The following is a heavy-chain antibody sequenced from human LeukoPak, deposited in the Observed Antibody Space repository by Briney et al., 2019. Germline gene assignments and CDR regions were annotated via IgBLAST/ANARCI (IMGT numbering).Heavy chain of an antibody. D-gene: IGHD4-11*01. CDR1: GYSFTSYW. V-gene: IGHV5-51*01. J-gene: IGHJ5*02. Sequence: GESLKISCKGSGYSFTSYWIGWVRQMPGKGLEWMGIIYPGDPDTRYSPSFQGQVTISADKSISTAYLQWSSLKASDTAMYYCARRGDSNNNWFDPWGQGTLVTVSS. CDR3: ARRGDSNNNWFDP. CDR2: IYPGDPDT.